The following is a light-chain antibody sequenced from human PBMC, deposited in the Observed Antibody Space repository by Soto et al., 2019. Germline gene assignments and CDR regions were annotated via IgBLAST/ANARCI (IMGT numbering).Light chain of an antibody. J-gene: IGKJ5*01. CDR3: QQSYTTASIT. CDR1: QSISRN. Sequence: DIQMTQSPSSLSASVGDRVTITCRASQSISRNLNWYQHKPGKAPKLLIYAASSLQNGVPSRFRGGGSGTEFTLIISSLQPEDVGTYYWQQSYTTASITFGQGTRLEIK. CDR2: AAS. V-gene: IGKV1-39*01.